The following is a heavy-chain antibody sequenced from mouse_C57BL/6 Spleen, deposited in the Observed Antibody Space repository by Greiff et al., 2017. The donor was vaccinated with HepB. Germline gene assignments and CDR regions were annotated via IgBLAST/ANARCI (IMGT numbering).Heavy chain of an antibody. J-gene: IGHJ2*01. CDR3: ARSGTGKDFDY. CDR1: GYTFTSYW. D-gene: IGHD4-1*01. CDR2: IDPSDSYT. V-gene: IGHV1-69*01. Sequence: VQLQQSGAELVMPGASVKLSCKASGYTFTSYWMHWVKQRPGQGLEWIGEIDPSDSYTNYNQKFKGKSTLTVDKSSSTAYMQLSSLTSEDSAVYYCARSGTGKDFDYWGQGTTLTVSS.